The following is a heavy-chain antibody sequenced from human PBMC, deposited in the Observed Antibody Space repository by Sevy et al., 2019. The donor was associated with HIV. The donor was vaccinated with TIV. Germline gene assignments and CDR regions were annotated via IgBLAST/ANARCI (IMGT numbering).Heavy chain of an antibody. V-gene: IGHV1-18*01. CDR1: AYTFNNYG. CDR3: AAFLLRANNRYFDL. D-gene: IGHD1-1*01. J-gene: IGHJ2*01. CDR2: ISANNGNT. Sequence: ASVKVSCKASAYTFNNYGVSWVRQAPGQGLEWMGLISANNGNTNYAQRLQGRIAMTTDTSTSTAYMDLRSLRSDDTAIYHCAAFLLRANNRYFDLWGRGTLVTVSS.